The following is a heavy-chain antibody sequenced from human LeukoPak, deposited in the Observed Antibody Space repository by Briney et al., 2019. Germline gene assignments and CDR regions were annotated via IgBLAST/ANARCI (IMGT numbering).Heavy chain of an antibody. J-gene: IGHJ3*02. V-gene: IGHV4-34*09. CDR1: GFTFSSYS. Sequence: LRLSCAASGFTFSSYSMNWVRQPPGKGLEWIGEINHSGSTNYNPSPKSRVTISVDTSKNQFSLKLSSVTAADTAVYYCARELISPGAFDIWGQGTMVTVSS. CDR3: ARELISPGAFDI. CDR2: INHSGST.